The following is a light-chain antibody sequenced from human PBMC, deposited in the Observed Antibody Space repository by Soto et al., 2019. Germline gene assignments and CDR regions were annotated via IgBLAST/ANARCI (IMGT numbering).Light chain of an antibody. CDR1: QSVSSNY. CDR2: DAS. V-gene: IGKV3-20*01. CDR3: QHYGSAPTT. J-gene: IGKJ1*01. Sequence: EIVLTQSPGTLSLSPGERATLSCRASQSVSSNYLAWYQQKPGQAPRLLIYDASSRATGIPDRFSGSGSGTDFSLTITRLEPEDFEVYYCQHYGSAPTTFGQGTKVEIK.